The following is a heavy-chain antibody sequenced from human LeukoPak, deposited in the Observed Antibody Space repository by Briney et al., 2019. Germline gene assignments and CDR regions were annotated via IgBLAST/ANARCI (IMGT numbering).Heavy chain of an antibody. D-gene: IGHD2-2*02. CDR3: ARSGVVPAAIIGAFDI. J-gene: IGHJ3*02. V-gene: IGHV1-18*01. CDR1: GGTFSSYA. CDR2: ISAYNGNT. Sequence: ASVKVSCNASGGTFSSYAISWVRRAPGQGLEWMGWISAYNGNTNYAQKLQGRVTMTTDTSTSTAYMELRSLRSDDTAVYYCARSGVVPAAIIGAFDIWGQGTMVTVSS.